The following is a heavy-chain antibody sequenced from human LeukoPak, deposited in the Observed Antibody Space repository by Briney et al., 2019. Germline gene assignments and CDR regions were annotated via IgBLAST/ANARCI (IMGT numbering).Heavy chain of an antibody. V-gene: IGHV1-69*06. CDR1: GGTFSSYA. Sequence: ASVKVSCKASGGTFSSYAISWVRQAPGQGLEWMGGIIPIFGTANYAQKFQGRVTITADKSTSTAYMELSSLRSEDTAVYYCARRQLWSQFDAFDIWGQGTMVTVSS. J-gene: IGHJ3*02. CDR3: ARRQLWSQFDAFDI. D-gene: IGHD5-18*01. CDR2: IIPIFGTA.